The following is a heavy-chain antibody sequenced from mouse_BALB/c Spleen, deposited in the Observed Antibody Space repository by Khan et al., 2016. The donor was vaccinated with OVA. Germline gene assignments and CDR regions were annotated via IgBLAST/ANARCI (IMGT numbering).Heavy chain of an antibody. CDR2: ISSGGDYN. J-gene: IGHJ3*01. CDR3: ASHLTGSFAY. V-gene: IGHV5-6*01. D-gene: IGHD4-1*01. Sequence: EVQGVESGGDLVKPGGSLKLSCAASGFTFSSYGMSWVRQTPDKRLEWVATISSGGDYNYYPDSVKGRFTISRDNAKNTLYLQVSSLKSEDTAMYYGASHLTGSFAYWRQGTLVTVSA. CDR1: GFTFSSYG.